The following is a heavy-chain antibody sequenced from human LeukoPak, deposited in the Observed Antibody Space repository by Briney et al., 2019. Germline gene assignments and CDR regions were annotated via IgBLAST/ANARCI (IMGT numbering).Heavy chain of an antibody. CDR1: GFTFSNYW. Sequence: PGGSLRLSCAASGFTFSNYWMHWVRQAPGKGLEGVSVIYSGDHTYYADSVKGRFTISRDSSKNALCLQMNSLRAEDTAIYYCARDRGLGYCNGDDCYRAAFDIWGQGTVVTVSS. D-gene: IGHD2-15*01. J-gene: IGHJ3*02. CDR3: ARDRGLGYCNGDDCYRAAFDI. CDR2: IYSGDHT. V-gene: IGHV3-66*01.